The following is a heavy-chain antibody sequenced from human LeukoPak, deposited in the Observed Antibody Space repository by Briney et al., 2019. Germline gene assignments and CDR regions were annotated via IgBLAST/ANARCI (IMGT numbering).Heavy chain of an antibody. D-gene: IGHD2-21*01. Sequence: GGSLRLSCAASGFNFSGFGMNWVRQAPGKGLEWISDIGSSGSAGGNIYYAVSVKGRFTVSRDNAKDSLFLQMNSLQDADTAVYYCARDPTPYFTYYMDVWGKGTTVTVSS. V-gene: IGHV3-48*02. J-gene: IGHJ6*03. CDR3: ARDPTPYFTYYMDV. CDR2: IGSSGSAGGNI. CDR1: GFNFSGFG.